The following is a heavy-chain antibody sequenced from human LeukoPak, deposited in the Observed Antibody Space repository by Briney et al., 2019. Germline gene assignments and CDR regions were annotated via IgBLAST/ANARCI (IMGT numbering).Heavy chain of an antibody. CDR3: ARVGDEVAYTRGYLDY. V-gene: IGHV3-21*04. CDR2: IISTSGYI. J-gene: IGHJ4*02. Sequence: GGSLRLSCAASGFTFSSYSMNWVRQAPGKGLEWVSSIISTSGYIYYADSVKGRFTISRHSSKNTLYLQMNSLRAEDTAVYYCARVGDEVAYTRGYLDYWGQGTLVTVSS. CDR1: GFTFSSYS. D-gene: IGHD3-16*01.